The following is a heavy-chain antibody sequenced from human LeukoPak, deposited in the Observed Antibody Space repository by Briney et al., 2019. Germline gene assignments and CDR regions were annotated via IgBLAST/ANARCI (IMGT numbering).Heavy chain of an antibody. CDR3: ARDIKPSVYYDSSGYSP. CDR2: ISSSSSYI. J-gene: IGHJ5*02. D-gene: IGHD3-22*01. CDR1: GFTFSSYS. V-gene: IGHV3-21*01. Sequence: GGSLRLSCAASGFTFSSYSMNWVRQAPGKGLEWVSSISSSSSYIYYADSVKGRFTISRDNAKNSLYLQMNSLRAEDTAVYYCARDIKPSVYYDSSGYSPWGQGTLVTVSS.